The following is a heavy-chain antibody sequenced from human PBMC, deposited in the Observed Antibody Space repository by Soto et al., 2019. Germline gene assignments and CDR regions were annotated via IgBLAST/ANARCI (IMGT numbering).Heavy chain of an antibody. Sequence: PXETLSLTCTVSGCSISSSSYYWGWIRQPPGKGLEWIGSIYYSGSTYYNPSLKSRVTISVDTSKNQFSLKLSSVTAADTAVYYCASPPVEDSGYDIYYYGMDVWGQGTTVTVSS. J-gene: IGHJ6*02. CDR2: IYYSGST. CDR3: ASPPVEDSGYDIYYYGMDV. CDR1: GCSISSSSYY. V-gene: IGHV4-39*01. D-gene: IGHD5-12*01.